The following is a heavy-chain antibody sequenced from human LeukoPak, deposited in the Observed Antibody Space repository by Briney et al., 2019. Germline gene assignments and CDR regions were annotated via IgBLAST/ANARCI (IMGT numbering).Heavy chain of an antibody. V-gene: IGHV3-9*01. CDR1: GFTFDDYA. Sequence: GGSLRLSCAASGFTFDDYAMHWVRQAPGKGLEWVSGISWNSGSIGYADSVKGRFTISRDNAKNSLYLQMNSLRAEDTALYYCAKRDGGSLGYDYWGLGTLVTVSS. J-gene: IGHJ4*02. D-gene: IGHD1-26*01. CDR2: ISWNSGSI. CDR3: AKRDGGSLGYDY.